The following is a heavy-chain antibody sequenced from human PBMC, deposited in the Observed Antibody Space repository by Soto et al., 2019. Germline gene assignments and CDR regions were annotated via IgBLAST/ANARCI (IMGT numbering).Heavy chain of an antibody. D-gene: IGHD4-17*01. V-gene: IGHV1-2*02. CDR1: GYTLTDNY. CDR3: ARSLTTLTTLLDY. CDR2: INPNGGT. J-gene: IGHJ4*02. Sequence: QVQLVQSGAEVKRPGASVKVSCKASGYTLTDNYMHWVREAPGQGLEWMGWINPNGGTNHAQKFQGRVTMTRDTSISTAYMELSRLRSDDTAVYYCARSLTTLTTLLDYWGQGTLVTVSS.